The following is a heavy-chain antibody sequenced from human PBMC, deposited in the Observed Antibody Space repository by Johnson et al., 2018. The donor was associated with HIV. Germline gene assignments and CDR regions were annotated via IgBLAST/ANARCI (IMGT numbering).Heavy chain of an antibody. D-gene: IGHD2-15*01. CDR1: GFTFSSYA. CDR3: ARDPNSSNCSGVTCYSAAFDI. J-gene: IGHJ3*02. CDR2: ISYDGSNK. Sequence: QVQLVESGGGSVQPGRSLRLSCAASGFTFSSYAMHWVRQAPGKGLEWVAVISYDGSNKYYADSVKGRFTISRDNSKKTLYLQMDSLRGEDTAVYYCARDPNSSNCSGVTCYSAAFDIWGQGTMVTVSS. V-gene: IGHV3-30*04.